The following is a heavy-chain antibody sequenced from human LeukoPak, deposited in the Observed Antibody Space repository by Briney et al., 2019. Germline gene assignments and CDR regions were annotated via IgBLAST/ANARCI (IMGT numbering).Heavy chain of an antibody. CDR1: GFVFSTYW. J-gene: IGHJ4*02. D-gene: IGHD3/OR15-3a*01. CDR3: ASGRHDFLH. Sequence: GGSLRLSCAASGFVFSTYWMTWVRQAPGKGLEWVANINLDGTEEHYVDSSLKGRFTISRDNARNSLYLQMTSLRVEDTAVYYCASGRHDFLHWGQGTLVTVSS. CDR2: INLDGTEE. V-gene: IGHV3-7*01.